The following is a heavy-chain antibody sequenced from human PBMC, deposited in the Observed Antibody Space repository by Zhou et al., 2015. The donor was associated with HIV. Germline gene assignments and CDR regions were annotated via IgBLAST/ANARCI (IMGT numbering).Heavy chain of an antibody. V-gene: IGHV1-8*01. J-gene: IGHJ6*03. Sequence: QVQLVQSGAEVKKPGASVKVSCKASGYTFTSYDINWVRQATGQGLEWMGWMNPNSGNTGYAQKFQGRVTMTRNTSISIAYMELSSLRSEDTAVYYCARAQNFWSGYYQSGPPYYYYMDVWGKGTTVTVSS. CDR3: ARAQNFWSGYYQSGPPYYYYMDV. CDR1: GYTFTSYD. D-gene: IGHD3-3*01. CDR2: MNPNSGNT.